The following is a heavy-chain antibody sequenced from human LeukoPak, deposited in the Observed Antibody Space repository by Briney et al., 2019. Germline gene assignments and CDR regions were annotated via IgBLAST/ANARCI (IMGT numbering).Heavy chain of an antibody. D-gene: IGHD6-19*01. Sequence: PGGSLRLSCAASGFNFSSYAMSWVRQAPGKGPEWVSAIRGSGGSTYYADSVKGRFTISRDNSKNTLYLQMNSLRAEDTAVYYCAKVLKQWLVPYFDYWGQGTLVTVSS. CDR3: AKVLKQWLVPYFDY. CDR2: IRGSGGST. J-gene: IGHJ4*02. V-gene: IGHV3-23*01. CDR1: GFNFSSYA.